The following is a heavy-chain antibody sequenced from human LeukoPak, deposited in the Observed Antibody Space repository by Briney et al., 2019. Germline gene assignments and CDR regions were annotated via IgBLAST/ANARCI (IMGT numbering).Heavy chain of an antibody. CDR2: ISGSGGST. Sequence: GGSLRLSCAVSGFTFSSYAMSWVRQAPGKGLEWVSGISGSGGSTHYADSVKGRFSISRDNPKNTLYLQMNSLRAEDTAVYYCAKRYCSGGSCRPLGYFDYWGQGTLVTVSS. D-gene: IGHD2-15*01. V-gene: IGHV3-23*01. CDR3: AKRYCSGGSCRPLGYFDY. CDR1: GFTFSSYA. J-gene: IGHJ4*02.